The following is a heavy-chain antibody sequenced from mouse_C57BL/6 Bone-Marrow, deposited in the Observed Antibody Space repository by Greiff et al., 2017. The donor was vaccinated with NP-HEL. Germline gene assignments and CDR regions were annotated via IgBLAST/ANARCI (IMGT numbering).Heavy chain of an antibody. CDR1: GFTFSSYA. D-gene: IGHD2-4*01. J-gene: IGHJ3*01. CDR2: ISDGGSYT. Sequence: EVKLVESGGGLVKPGGSLKLSCAASGFTFSSYAMSWVRQTPEKRLEWVATISDGGSYTYYPDNVKGRFTISRDNAKNNLYLQMSHLKSEDTAMYYCARDRDYGEFAYWGQGTLVTVSA. V-gene: IGHV5-4*01. CDR3: ARDRDYGEFAY.